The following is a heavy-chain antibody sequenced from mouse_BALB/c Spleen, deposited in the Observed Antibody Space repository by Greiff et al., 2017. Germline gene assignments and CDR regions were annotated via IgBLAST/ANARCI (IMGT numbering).Heavy chain of an antibody. D-gene: IGHD1-1*01. V-gene: IGHV1-87*01. Sequence: VQLQQSGAELARPGASVKLSCKASGYTFTSYWMQWVKQRPGQGLEWIGAIYPGDGDTMYTQKFKGKATLTADKSSSTAYMQLSSLASEDSAVYYCARVGTTVVATPMDYWGQGTSVTVSS. CDR3: ARVGTTVVATPMDY. CDR2: IYPGDGDT. J-gene: IGHJ4*01. CDR1: GYTFTSYW.